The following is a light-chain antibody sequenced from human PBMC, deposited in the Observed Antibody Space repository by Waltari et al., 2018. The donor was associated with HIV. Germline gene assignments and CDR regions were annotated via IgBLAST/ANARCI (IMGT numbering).Light chain of an antibody. CDR2: CNN. V-gene: IGLV1-44*01. CDR3: AAWDDSLGAHYV. J-gene: IGLJ1*01. CDR1: RINIGINT. Sequence: QSILTQLPSASGTPGQRVTVSCSGSRINIGINTVTWYQQLPGTAPKLLIYCNNQRPSGVPDRFSGSKSGTSAALAISGLQSDDEADYYCAAWDDSLGAHYVFGTGTKVTVL.